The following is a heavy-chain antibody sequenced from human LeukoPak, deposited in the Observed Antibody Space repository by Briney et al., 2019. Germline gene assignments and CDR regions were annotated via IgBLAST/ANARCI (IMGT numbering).Heavy chain of an antibody. D-gene: IGHD2-2*01. CDR1: GGSISSGSYY. CDR2: IYTSGST. Sequence: SETLSLTCTVSGGSISSGSYYWSWIRQPAGKGLEWIGRIYTSGSTNYNPSLKSRVTISVDTSKNQFSLKLSSVTAADTAVYYCARAASVVVPAAPAYWFDPWGQGTLVTVSS. CDR3: ARAASVVVPAAPAYWFDP. J-gene: IGHJ5*02. V-gene: IGHV4-61*02.